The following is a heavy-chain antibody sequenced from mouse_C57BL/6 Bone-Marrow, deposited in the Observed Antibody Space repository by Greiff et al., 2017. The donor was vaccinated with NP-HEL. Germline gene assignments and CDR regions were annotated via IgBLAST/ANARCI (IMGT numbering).Heavy chain of an antibody. J-gene: IGHJ4*01. D-gene: IGHD2-4*01. CDR2: IWSGGST. Sequence: VQGVESGPGLVQPSQSLSITCTVSGFSLTSYGVHWVRQSPGKGLEWLGVIWSGGSTDYNAAFISRLSISKDNSKSQVFFKMNSLQADDTAIYYCARMSYDYDETYYAMDYWGQGTSVTVSS. CDR3: ARMSYDYDETYYAMDY. V-gene: IGHV2-2*01. CDR1: GFSLTSYG.